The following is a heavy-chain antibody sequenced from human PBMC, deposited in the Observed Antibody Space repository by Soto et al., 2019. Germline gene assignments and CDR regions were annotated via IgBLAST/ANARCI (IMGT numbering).Heavy chain of an antibody. CDR3: AKNLHGNPATATDY. CDR1: GFTFSSYG. Sequence: EVQLLDSGGGLVQPGGSLRLSCAASGFTFSSYGMTWVRQAPGKGLEWVSAISGSGGRTYYAHSVKGRFTISRDNSKNTLYLQMNSLRAEDTAVYYCAKNLHGNPATATDYWGQGTLVTVSS. J-gene: IGHJ4*02. V-gene: IGHV3-23*01. CDR2: ISGSGGRT. D-gene: IGHD2-2*01.